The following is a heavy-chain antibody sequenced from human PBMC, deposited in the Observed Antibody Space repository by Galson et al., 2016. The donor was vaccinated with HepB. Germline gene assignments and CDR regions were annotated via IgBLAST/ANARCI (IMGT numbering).Heavy chain of an antibody. CDR2: MNHRGSS. Sequence: SETLSLTCAVYGESFSGNYWSWIRQPPGKGLEWIGEMNHRGSSNYNPSLKRRVTISVDTSKNQFSLNLTSVTAADTAVYYCARSTIMLTGPDGVFDYWGQGTLVTVSS. V-gene: IGHV4-34*01. CDR1: GESFSGNY. D-gene: IGHD3-9*01. J-gene: IGHJ4*02. CDR3: ARSTIMLTGPDGVFDY.